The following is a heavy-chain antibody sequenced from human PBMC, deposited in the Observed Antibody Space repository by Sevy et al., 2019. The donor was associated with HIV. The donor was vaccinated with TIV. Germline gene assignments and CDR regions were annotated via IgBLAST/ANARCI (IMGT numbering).Heavy chain of an antibody. CDR1: GFTFSSYA. Sequence: GGSLRLSYAASGFTFSSYAMSWVRQAPGKGLEWVSAISGSGGSTYYADSVKGRFTISRDNSKNTLYLQMNSLRAEDTAVYYCAKTSGGLWFRELEVYYYGMDVWGQGTTVTVSS. CDR2: ISGSGGST. J-gene: IGHJ6*02. CDR3: AKTSGGLWFRELEVYYYGMDV. D-gene: IGHD3-10*01. V-gene: IGHV3-23*01.